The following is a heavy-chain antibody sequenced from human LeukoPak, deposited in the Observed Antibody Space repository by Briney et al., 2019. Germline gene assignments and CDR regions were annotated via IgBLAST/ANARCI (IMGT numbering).Heavy chain of an antibody. V-gene: IGHV3-30*02. CDR3: ARHLNYYLDY. D-gene: IGHD3-10*01. J-gene: IGHJ4*02. CDR2: IRYDGSNE. Sequence: GGSLRLSCVASGVTFSSYGMHWVRQAPGKGLEWVAFIRYDGSNEYYIDSVKGRFTLSRDNAKNTLYLQMNSLRAEDTAVYYCARHLNYYLDYWGQGTLVTVSS. CDR1: GVTFSSYG.